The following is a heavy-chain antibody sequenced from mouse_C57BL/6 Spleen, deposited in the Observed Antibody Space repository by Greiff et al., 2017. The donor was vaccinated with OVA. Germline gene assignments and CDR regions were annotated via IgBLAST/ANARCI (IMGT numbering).Heavy chain of an antibody. V-gene: IGHV1-19*01. CDR1: GYTFTDYY. D-gene: IGHD2-2*01. J-gene: IGHJ2*01. Sequence: VQLKESGPVLVKPGASVKMSCKASGYTFTDYYMNWVKQSHGKSLEWIGVINPYNGGTSYNQKFKGKATLTVDKSSSTAYMELNSLTSEDSAVYYCARDGYDEGLDYGGQGTTLTVSS. CDR2: INPYNGGT. CDR3: ARDGYDEGLDY.